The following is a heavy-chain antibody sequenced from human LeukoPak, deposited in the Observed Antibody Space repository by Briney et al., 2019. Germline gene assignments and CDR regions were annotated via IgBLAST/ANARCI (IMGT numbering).Heavy chain of an antibody. J-gene: IGHJ4*02. V-gene: IGHV4-59*08. Sequence: SETLSLTCTVSGGSISSYYWSWIRQPPGKGLEWIGFINYSGSTYYNPSLKSRVTISVDTSKNQFSLKLSSVTAADTAAYYCARAEDYYDSSGYYRPFDYWGQGTLVTVSS. CDR3: ARAEDYYDSSGYYRPFDY. D-gene: IGHD3-22*01. CDR1: GGSISSYY. CDR2: INYSGST.